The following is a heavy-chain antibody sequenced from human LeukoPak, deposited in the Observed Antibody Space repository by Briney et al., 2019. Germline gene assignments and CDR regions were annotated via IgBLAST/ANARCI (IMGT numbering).Heavy chain of an antibody. V-gene: IGHV3-23*01. D-gene: IGHD4-17*01. Sequence: GGSLRLSCAASGFTFSSYAMSWVRQPPGKGLEWVSGISGSGDNTYYADSVKGRFTISRDNSKKTLYLHLNSLRVEDAAVYYCAKGDGDFPLDHWGQGTLVTVSS. CDR1: GFTFSSYA. CDR3: AKGDGDFPLDH. CDR2: ISGSGDNT. J-gene: IGHJ4*02.